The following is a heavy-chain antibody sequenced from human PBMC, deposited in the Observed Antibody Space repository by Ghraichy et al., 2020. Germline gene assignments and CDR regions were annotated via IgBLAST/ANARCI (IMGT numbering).Heavy chain of an antibody. J-gene: IGHJ6*02. D-gene: IGHD2-2*02. Sequence: SETLSLTCTVSGGSISGYYWSWIRQPPGTGLEWIGYIYYSGSTNYNPSLKSRVTISVDTSKNQFSLKLSSVTAADTAVYYCARGCSATSCYTGYYGMDVWGQGTTVTVSS. CDR3: ARGCSATSCYTGYYGMDV. CDR2: IYYSGST. CDR1: GGSISGYY. V-gene: IGHV4-59*01.